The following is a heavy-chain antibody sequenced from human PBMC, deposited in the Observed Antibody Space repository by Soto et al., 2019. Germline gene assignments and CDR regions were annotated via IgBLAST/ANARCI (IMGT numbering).Heavy chain of an antibody. CDR3: ARERYQVISDGMDV. CDR2: INPETGGT. D-gene: IGHD2-2*01. Sequence: ASVKVSCKASGYTLTVYYVHWVREAPGQGLEWMGWINPETGGTSYAQKFQGRVTLSRDTSINTAYLELSRLRFDDAAVYFCARERYQVISDGMDVWGQGTTVTVSS. V-gene: IGHV1-2*02. CDR1: GYTLTVYY. J-gene: IGHJ6*02.